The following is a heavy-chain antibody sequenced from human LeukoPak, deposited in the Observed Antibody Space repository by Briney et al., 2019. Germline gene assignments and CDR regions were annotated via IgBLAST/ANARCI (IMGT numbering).Heavy chain of an antibody. J-gene: IGHJ1*01. D-gene: IGHD5-18*01. V-gene: IGHV3-21*01. CDR2: ISASSGYI. Sequence: GGSLRLSCAASGFTFSSYSMNWVRQAPGKGLEWVSYISASSGYISYPDSVKGLFTIYRQNTKHSLYLQMNSLRAEDPAVYYRARDNTAKEYFQHWGQGTLVTVSS. CDR3: ARDNTAKEYFQH. CDR1: GFTFSSYS.